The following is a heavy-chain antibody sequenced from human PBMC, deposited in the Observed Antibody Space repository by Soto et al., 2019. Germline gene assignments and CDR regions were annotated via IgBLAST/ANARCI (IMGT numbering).Heavy chain of an antibody. CDR3: ARDLRGGYCSSTSCYMGYYYGMDV. CDR1: GDSVSSNSAA. D-gene: IGHD2-2*02. Sequence: SQTLSLTCAISGDSVSSNSAAWNWIRQSPSRGLEWLGRTYYRSKWYNDYAVSVKSRITINPDTSKNQFSLQLNSVTPEDTAVYYCARDLRGGYCSSTSCYMGYYYGMDVWGQGTTVTVSS. V-gene: IGHV6-1*01. J-gene: IGHJ6*02. CDR2: TYYRSKWYN.